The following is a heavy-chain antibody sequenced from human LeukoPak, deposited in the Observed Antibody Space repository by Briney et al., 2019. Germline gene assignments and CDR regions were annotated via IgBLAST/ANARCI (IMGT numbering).Heavy chain of an antibody. CDR3: MRDWRYYGMDV. D-gene: IGHD1-1*01. CDR1: GFPISRFW. Sequence: SGGSLRLSCAASGFPISRFWMHGVRQGPGKGLGWVSRNKGDGTSSSYADSVKGRFTISRDNAKNTIYLQLNSLRVDDTAVYYCMRDWRYYGMDVWGQGTTVTVSS. J-gene: IGHJ6*02. CDR2: NKGDGTSS. V-gene: IGHV3-74*01.